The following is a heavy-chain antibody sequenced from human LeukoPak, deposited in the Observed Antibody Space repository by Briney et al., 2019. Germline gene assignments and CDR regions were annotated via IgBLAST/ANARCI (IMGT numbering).Heavy chain of an antibody. D-gene: IGHD6-13*01. V-gene: IGHV3-48*01. CDR1: GFTFSSYE. CDR2: ISSSSSTI. CDR3: AREGSAGYSSFFYYFDY. Sequence: GGSLRLSCAASGFTFSSYEMNWVRQAPGKGLEWVSYISSSSSTIYYADSVKGRFTISRDNAKNSLYLQMNSLRAEDTAVYYCAREGSAGYSSFFYYFDYWGQGTLVTVSS. J-gene: IGHJ4*02.